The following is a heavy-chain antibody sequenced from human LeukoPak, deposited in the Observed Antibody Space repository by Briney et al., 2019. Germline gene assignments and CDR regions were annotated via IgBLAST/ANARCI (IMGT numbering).Heavy chain of an antibody. CDR3: ARADYDSSGYYPLFDY. CDR1: GGTFSSYA. D-gene: IGHD3-22*01. J-gene: IGHJ4*02. Sequence: SVKVSCKASGGTFSSYAISWVRQAPGQGLEWMGRIIPILGIANYAQKFQGRVTITADKSTSTAYMELSSLRSEDTAVYYRARADYDSSGYYPLFDYWGQGTLVTVSS. V-gene: IGHV1-69*04. CDR2: IIPILGIA.